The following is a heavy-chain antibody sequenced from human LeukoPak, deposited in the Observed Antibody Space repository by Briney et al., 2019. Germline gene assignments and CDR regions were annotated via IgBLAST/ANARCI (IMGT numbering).Heavy chain of an antibody. CDR1: GGSISSSSYY. CDR2: IYYSGST. D-gene: IGHD4-11*01. Sequence: SETLSLTCTVSGGSISSSSYYWGWIRQPPGKGLEWIGSIYYSGSTYYNPSLKSRVTISVDTSKNQFSLKLSSVTAADTAVYYCARQRYSNYAGYWGQGTLVTVSS. J-gene: IGHJ4*02. V-gene: IGHV4-39*01. CDR3: ARQRYSNYAGY.